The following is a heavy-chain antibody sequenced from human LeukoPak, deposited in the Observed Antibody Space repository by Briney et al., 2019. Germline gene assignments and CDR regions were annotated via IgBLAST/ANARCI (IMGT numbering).Heavy chain of an antibody. CDR1: GFTYSHYG. J-gene: IGHJ4*02. V-gene: IGHV3-33*08. Sequence: GRSLRLSCAGPGFTYSHYGMHWVRQAPGKGLEWVAVIWSDGTGKYYSDAVKGRFTISRDNFRNTLYLQMNSLRGEDTAVYYCARDAERGFDYSNSLKYWGQGTLVTVSS. D-gene: IGHD4-11*01. CDR3: ARDAERGFDYSNSLKY. CDR2: IWSDGTGK.